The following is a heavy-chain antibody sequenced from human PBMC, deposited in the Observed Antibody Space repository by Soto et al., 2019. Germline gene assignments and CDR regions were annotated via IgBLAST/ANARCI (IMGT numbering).Heavy chain of an antibody. V-gene: IGHV4-4*02. D-gene: IGHD5-12*01. J-gene: IGHJ4*02. CDR2: VYHSGST. CDR1: GGSITSNW. CDR3: GGNGYFAIDY. Sequence: QVQLQESGPGLVKPSGTLSLTCAVSGGSITSNWWSWVRQPPGKGLEWIGEVYHSGSTNYNPSLESRVALSVDKSKNQFFLKLSSVTAAYTAVYYCGGNGYFAIDYWGQGTLVTVSS.